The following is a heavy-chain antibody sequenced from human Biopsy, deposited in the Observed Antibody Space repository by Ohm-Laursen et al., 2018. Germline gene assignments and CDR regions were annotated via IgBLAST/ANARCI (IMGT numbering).Heavy chain of an antibody. V-gene: IGHV4-4*07. J-gene: IGHJ3*02. CDR3: ARDGGLLRAFDI. D-gene: IGHD1-26*01. CDR2: IYSNGNT. CDR1: GGSISGHF. Sequence: SDTLSLTCTVSGGSISGHFWSWVRQPAGKGLEWIGRIYSNGNTNYNPSLKSRVSMSVDTSKNHFSMNLTSVTAADTAMYYCARDGGLLRAFDIWGQGTLGTVSS.